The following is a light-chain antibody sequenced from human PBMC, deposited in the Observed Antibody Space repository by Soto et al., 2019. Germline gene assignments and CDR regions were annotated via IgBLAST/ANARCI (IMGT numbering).Light chain of an antibody. CDR3: QQYGVYYPRT. CDR1: QSIGEY. J-gene: IGKJ4*01. V-gene: IGKV1-5*03. Sequence: DIQMTQSPSTLSASVGDKVTITCRASQSIGEYLAWYQQKPGKAPVLLIYRAYTLESGVPSRFSGSGSGTEFTLTISSLQPDDFATYYCQQYGVYYPRTFGGGTKVEI. CDR2: RAY.